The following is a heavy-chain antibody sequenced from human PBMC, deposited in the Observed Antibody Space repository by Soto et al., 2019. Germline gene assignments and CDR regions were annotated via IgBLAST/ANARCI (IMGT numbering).Heavy chain of an antibody. CDR1: GCTFSSYD. J-gene: IGHJ4*02. Sequence: QVQLVQSGAEVKKPGSSVKVSCKASGCTFSSYDISWVRQAPGQGLEWMGGIIPIFGTANYAQKFQGRVTIIADESPRTAYMELRRLRSEDTAVYYCARVMATMRALEYWGRGSLVTVCS. V-gene: IGHV1-69*13. CDR2: IIPIFGTA. D-gene: IGHD5-12*01. CDR3: ARVMATMRALEY.